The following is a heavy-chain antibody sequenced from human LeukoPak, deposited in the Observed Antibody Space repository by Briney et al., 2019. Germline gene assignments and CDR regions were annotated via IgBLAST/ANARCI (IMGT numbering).Heavy chain of an antibody. D-gene: IGHD6-13*01. CDR3: ARDQRPYSSRSAGFDY. CDR2: ISYDGSNK. CDR1: GFTFSSYA. J-gene: IGHJ4*02. V-gene: IGHV3-30*04. Sequence: PGGSLRLSCAASGFTFSSYAMHWVRQAPGKGLEWVAVISYDGSNKYYVDSVKGRFTISRDNSKNTLYLQMNSLRAEDTVVYYCARDQRPYSSRSAGFDYWGQGTLVTVSS.